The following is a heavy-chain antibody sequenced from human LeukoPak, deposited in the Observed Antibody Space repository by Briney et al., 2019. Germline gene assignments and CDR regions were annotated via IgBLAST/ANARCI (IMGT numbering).Heavy chain of an antibody. CDR2: IYHSGST. CDR1: GGSISSSNW. Sequence: SGTLSLTCAVSGGSISSSNWWSWVRQPPGKGLEWIGEIYHSGSTNYNPSLKSRVTISVDKSKNQFSLKLSSVTAADTAVYYCASGRGVWFGTSFDYWGQGTLVTVSS. CDR3: ASGRGVWFGTSFDY. J-gene: IGHJ4*02. D-gene: IGHD3-10*01. V-gene: IGHV4-4*02.